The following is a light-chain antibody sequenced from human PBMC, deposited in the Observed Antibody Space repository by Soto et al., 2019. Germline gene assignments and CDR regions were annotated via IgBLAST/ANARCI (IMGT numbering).Light chain of an antibody. J-gene: IGKJ1*01. CDR3: QQYKNWPPET. CDR2: GAS. Sequence: EIVMTQSPATLSVSPGERATLSCRAIQSVRSNLASYQQEPGQAPRLLIYGASTRSTGIPDRFSGSVSGTEVPLTISILPSEDFAFYYCQQYKNWPPETFGHWTNVEIK. CDR1: QSVRSN. V-gene: IGKV3-15*01.